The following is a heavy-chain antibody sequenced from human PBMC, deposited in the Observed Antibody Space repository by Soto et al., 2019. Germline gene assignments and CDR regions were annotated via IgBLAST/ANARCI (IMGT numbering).Heavy chain of an antibody. J-gene: IGHJ4*02. D-gene: IGHD3-22*01. Sequence: PVGSIRISCAASGFTFRSYAMSWVRQEPGKGLEWVSAISGSGGSTYYADSVKGRFTISRDNSTNTLYLQMNSLRAEDTAVYYCAKEASYYDSSGYLDYWGQGTLVTVSS. CDR1: GFTFRSYA. CDR2: ISGSGGST. CDR3: AKEASYYDSSGYLDY. V-gene: IGHV3-23*01.